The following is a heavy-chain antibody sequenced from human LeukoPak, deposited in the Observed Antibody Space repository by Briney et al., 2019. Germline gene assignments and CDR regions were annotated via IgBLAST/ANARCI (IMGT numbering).Heavy chain of an antibody. CDR2: IIPIFGIA. V-gene: IGHV1-69*04. CDR3: ARVDTAMPEDY. D-gene: IGHD5-18*01. Sequence: SVKVSCKASGGTFSSYAISWVRQAPGQGLEWMGRIIPIFGIANYAQKFQGRVTITADKSTSIAYMELSSLRSEDTAVYYCARVDTAMPEDYWGQGTLVTVSS. CDR1: GGTFSSYA. J-gene: IGHJ4*02.